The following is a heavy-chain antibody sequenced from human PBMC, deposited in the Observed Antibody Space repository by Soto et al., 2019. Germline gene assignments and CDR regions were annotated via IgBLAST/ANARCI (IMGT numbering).Heavy chain of an antibody. V-gene: IGHV1-58*01. CDR2: IVVGSGNT. CDR3: AAEFPLLDERRYYYYGMDV. D-gene: IGHD2-15*01. J-gene: IGHJ6*02. Sequence: VKVSCKASGFTFTSSAVQWVRQARGQRLEWIGWIVVGSGNTNYAQKFQERVTITRDMSTSTAYMELSSLRSEDTAVYYCAAEFPLLDERRYYYYGMDVWGQGTTVTVSS. CDR1: GFTFTSSA.